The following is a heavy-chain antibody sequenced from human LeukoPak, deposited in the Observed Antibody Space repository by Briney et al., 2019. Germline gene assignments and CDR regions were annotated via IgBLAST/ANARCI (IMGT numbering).Heavy chain of an antibody. J-gene: IGHJ4*02. Sequence: PGGSLRLSCAASGFTFSSYSMNWVRQAPGKGLEWVSSISSSSSYIYYADSVKGRFTISRDNAKNSLYLQMNSLRAEDAAVYYCARDPGSIAAHWGQGTLVTVSS. CDR2: ISSSSSYI. CDR1: GFTFSSYS. CDR3: ARDPGSIAAH. V-gene: IGHV3-21*01. D-gene: IGHD6-6*01.